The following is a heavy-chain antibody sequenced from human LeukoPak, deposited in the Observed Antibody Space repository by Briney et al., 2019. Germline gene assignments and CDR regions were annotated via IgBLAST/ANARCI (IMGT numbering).Heavy chain of an antibody. CDR2: ISGSGGST. Sequence: GGSLRLSCAASGFTFSSYAMSWVRQAPGKGLEWVSAISGSGGSTYYADSVKGRFTISRDNSKNTLYLQMNSLRAEDTAVYYCVKLSYDFWSGSFDYWGQGTLVTVSS. CDR3: VKLSYDFWSGSFDY. CDR1: GFTFSSYA. D-gene: IGHD3-3*01. V-gene: IGHV3-23*01. J-gene: IGHJ4*02.